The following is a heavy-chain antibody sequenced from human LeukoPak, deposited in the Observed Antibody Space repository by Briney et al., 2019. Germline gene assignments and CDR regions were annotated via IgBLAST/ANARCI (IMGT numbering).Heavy chain of an antibody. V-gene: IGHV3-23*01. CDR1: GFTFNNYA. CDR3: AKVRDYFYYGLDV. Sequence: PGVSLRLSCAASGFTFNNYAMSWVRQAPGKGLEWVSVIRSSGGSTNYADSVKGRFTISRDNSKNTLYLQMNSLRGEDTAVYYCAKVRDYFYYGLDVWGQGTTVTVSS. J-gene: IGHJ6*02. CDR2: IRSSGGST.